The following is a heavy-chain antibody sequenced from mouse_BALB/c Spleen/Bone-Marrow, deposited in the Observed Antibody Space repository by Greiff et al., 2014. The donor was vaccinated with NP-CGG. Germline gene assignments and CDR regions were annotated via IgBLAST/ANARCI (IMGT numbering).Heavy chain of an antibody. D-gene: IGHD2-3*01. CDR3: ARGLLQYYYAMDY. Sequence: VQLQQSGAELVKPGASVKLSCTASGFNIKDTYMHWVKQRPEQGLEWIGRIDPANGNTKYDPKFQGKATITADTSSNTAYLQLSSLTSEDTAVYYCARGLLQYYYAMDYWGQGTSVTDSS. CDR2: IDPANGNT. J-gene: IGHJ4*01. V-gene: IGHV14-3*02. CDR1: GFNIKDTY.